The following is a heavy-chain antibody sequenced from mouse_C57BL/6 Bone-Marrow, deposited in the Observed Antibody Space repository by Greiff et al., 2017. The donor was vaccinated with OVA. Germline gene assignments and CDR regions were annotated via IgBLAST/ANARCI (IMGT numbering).Heavy chain of an antibody. CDR3: ASEAYYDGRSYDWYFDV. CDR2: IDPSDSYP. V-gene: IGHV1-50*01. J-gene: IGHJ1*03. D-gene: IGHD1-1*01. Sequence: QVQLQQPGAELVQPGASVKLSCKASGYTFTSYWMQWVKQRPGKGLEWIGAIDPSDSYPKYNQQLKGKATLTVDTSSSTAYMQLSSLTSEDAAVYYCASEAYYDGRSYDWYFDVWGTGTTVTVSS. CDR1: GYTFTSYW.